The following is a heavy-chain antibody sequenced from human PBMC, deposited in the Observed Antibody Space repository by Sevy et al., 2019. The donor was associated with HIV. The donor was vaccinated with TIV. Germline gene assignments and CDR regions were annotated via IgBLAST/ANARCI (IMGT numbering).Heavy chain of an antibody. D-gene: IGHD3-22*01. V-gene: IGHV3-33*01. CDR1: GFTFSSYG. J-gene: IGHJ4*02. Sequence: GGYLRLSCAASGFTFSSYGMHWVRQAPGKGLEWVAVIWYDGSNKNYADSVKGRFTISRDNSKNTLYLQMNSLRAEDTAVYYCARAVHYYYDSSGYFDYWGQGTLVTVSS. CDR2: IWYDGSNK. CDR3: ARAVHYYYDSSGYFDY.